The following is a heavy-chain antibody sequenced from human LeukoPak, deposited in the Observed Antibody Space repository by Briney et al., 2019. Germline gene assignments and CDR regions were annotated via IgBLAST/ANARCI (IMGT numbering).Heavy chain of an antibody. CDR2: IYYSGST. D-gene: IGHD3-10*01. CDR3: ARTSYYGSGAWDFDL. CDR1: GFTFSDAW. Sequence: PGGSLRLSCAASGFTFSDAWMTWVRQAPGKGLEWIGNIYYSGSTYYNPSLKSRVRLSIDTSKNLFSLKLNSVTAADTAVYYCARTSYYGSGAWDFDLWGRGTLVSFSS. V-gene: IGHV4-4*02. J-gene: IGHJ2*01.